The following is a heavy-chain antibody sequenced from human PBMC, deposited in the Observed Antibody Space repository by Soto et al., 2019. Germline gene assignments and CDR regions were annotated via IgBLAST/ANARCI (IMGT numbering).Heavy chain of an antibody. CDR3: ARDVLGDCSSNSCYHYYYMDV. V-gene: IGHV3-66*01. J-gene: IGHJ6*03. Sequence: EVQLVESGGGLVQPGGSLRLSCAASGFTVSSNYMSWVRQAPGKGLEWVSVIYSGGSTYYADSVKGRLTISRDNSKNTVYLQMDRLRAEGTAVYYCARDVLGDCSSNSCYHYYYMDVWGKGTTVTVSS. CDR2: IYSGGST. CDR1: GFTVSSNY. D-gene: IGHD2-2*01.